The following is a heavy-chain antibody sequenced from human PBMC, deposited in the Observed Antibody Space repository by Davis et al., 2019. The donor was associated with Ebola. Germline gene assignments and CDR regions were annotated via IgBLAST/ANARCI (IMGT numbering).Heavy chain of an antibody. Sequence: GESLKISCAASGFTVSSNYMSWVRQAPGKGLEWVSYISSSGSTIYYADSVKGRFTISRDNAKNSLYLQMNSLRAEDTAVYYCARGARRDGYYYGMDVSGQGTTVTVSS. CDR1: GFTVSSNY. CDR3: ARGARRDGYYYGMDV. J-gene: IGHJ6*02. V-gene: IGHV3-11*04. CDR2: ISSSGSTI.